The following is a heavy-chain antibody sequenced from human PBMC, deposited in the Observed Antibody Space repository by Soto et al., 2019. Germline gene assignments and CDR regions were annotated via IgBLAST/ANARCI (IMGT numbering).Heavy chain of an antibody. J-gene: IGHJ4*02. CDR2: ISGSGGST. CDR1: GFTFSSYA. Sequence: GGSLRLSCAASGFTFSSYAMSWVRQAPGKGLEWVSAISGSGGSTYYADSVKGRFTISRDNSKNTLYLQMNSLRAEDTAVYYCAKSHPIYIAAAGNYFDYWGQGTLVTVSS. CDR3: AKSHPIYIAAAGNYFDY. V-gene: IGHV3-23*01. D-gene: IGHD6-13*01.